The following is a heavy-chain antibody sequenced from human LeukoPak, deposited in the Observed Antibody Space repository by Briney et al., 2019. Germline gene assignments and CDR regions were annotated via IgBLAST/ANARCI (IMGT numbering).Heavy chain of an antibody. D-gene: IGHD2-2*01. CDR1: GYTLTSYD. CDR3: AKDMGCSSNSCLIDY. V-gene: IGHV1-8*03. CDR2: MNPNSGNT. J-gene: IGHJ4*02. Sequence: ASVKVSCKASGYTLTSYDINWVRQATGQGLEWMGWMNPNSGNTGYAQKFQGRVTITRNTSISTAYMELSSLRTEDTALYYCAKDMGCSSNSCLIDYWGQGALVTVSS.